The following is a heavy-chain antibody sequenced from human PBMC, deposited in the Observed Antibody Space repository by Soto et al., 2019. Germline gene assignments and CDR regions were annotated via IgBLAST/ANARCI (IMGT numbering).Heavy chain of an antibody. CDR1: GGSLSTPNYY. D-gene: IGHD1-26*01. CDR2: IYYSGST. Sequence: QLQLQESGPGLVKPSETLSLTCTVSGGSLSTPNYYWGWIRQPPGKGLEWIGSIYYSGSTYYNPSLKSRVTISVDPPRTRFSLRLTSVTAADAAVYYCARRYTGSYYDYWGQGTLVTVSS. CDR3: ARRYTGSYYDY. V-gene: IGHV4-39*01. J-gene: IGHJ4*02.